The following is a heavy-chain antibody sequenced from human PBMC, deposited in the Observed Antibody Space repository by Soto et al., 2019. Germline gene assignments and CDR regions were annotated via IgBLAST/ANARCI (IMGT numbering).Heavy chain of an antibody. D-gene: IGHD6-13*01. CDR2: VYNTGTT. J-gene: IGHJ4*02. Sequence: SETLSLTCTVSGGSISSYFYIWVRQPPGKGLEWIGSVYNTGTTDYNPSLKSRVTISVDTSKTQFSLNLRSVTAADTAVYYCARDLAAVPRAFDYWGRGTLVTV. CDR3: ARDLAAVPRAFDY. CDR1: GGSISSYF. V-gene: IGHV4-59*01.